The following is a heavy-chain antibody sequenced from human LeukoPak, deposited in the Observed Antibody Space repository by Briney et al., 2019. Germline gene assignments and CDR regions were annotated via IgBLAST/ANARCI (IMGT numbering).Heavy chain of an antibody. D-gene: IGHD1-7*01. J-gene: IGHJ4*02. CDR3: AREKEETGTTLYYFDY. CDR1: GFTFSSYS. V-gene: IGHV3-48*01. Sequence: GGSLRLSCAASGFTFSSYSMNWVRQAPGKGMEWVSHISSSSSTIYYADSVKGRFTISRDNAKNSLYLQMNSLRAEDTAVYYCAREKEETGTTLYYFDYWGQGTLVTVSS. CDR2: ISSSSSTI.